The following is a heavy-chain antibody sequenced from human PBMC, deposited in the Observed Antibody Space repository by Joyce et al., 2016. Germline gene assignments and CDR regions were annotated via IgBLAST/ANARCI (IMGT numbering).Heavy chain of an antibody. V-gene: IGHV4-4*02. CDR3: ARSSDIWTDYYIRYLDL. CDR2: VYQSGTT. J-gene: IGHJ2*01. CDR1: GGSISSNTW. D-gene: IGHD3/OR15-3a*01. Sequence: QVLLQESCPGLVKLSGTLSLICALSGGSISSNTWWSWVRQPLGKVLEWIGEVYQSGTTHYNPVLRSRVTISLDKSKNQCCLKLTTGTAADTAVYYCARSSDIWTDYYIRYLDLWGRGTLVTVSS.